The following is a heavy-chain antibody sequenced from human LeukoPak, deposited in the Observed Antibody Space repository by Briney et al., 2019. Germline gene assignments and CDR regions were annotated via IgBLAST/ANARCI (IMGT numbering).Heavy chain of an antibody. V-gene: IGHV1-69*13. CDR1: GGTFSNYA. Sequence: SVKVSCKASGGTFSNYAISWVRQAPGQGLEWMGGIIPIFGTANYAQKFQGRVTMTADESTSTAYMELSSLRSEDTAVYYCARGLSRGSYYAFDYWGQGTLVTVSS. CDR3: ARGLSRGSYYAFDY. D-gene: IGHD1-26*01. J-gene: IGHJ4*02. CDR2: IIPIFGTA.